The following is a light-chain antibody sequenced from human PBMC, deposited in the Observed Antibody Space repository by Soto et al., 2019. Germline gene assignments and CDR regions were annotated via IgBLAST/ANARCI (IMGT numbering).Light chain of an antibody. Sequence: DIQMTQSPSTLSTSVGDRVTITCRASQNINNLLAWYQQKPGKAPKLLIYDASSLFSGVPSRFSGSGSGTEFPLTISSLQPDDFATYYCQQYDGYPPWTFGQGTKVEIK. CDR2: DAS. J-gene: IGKJ1*01. CDR1: QNINNL. V-gene: IGKV1-5*01. CDR3: QQYDGYPPWT.